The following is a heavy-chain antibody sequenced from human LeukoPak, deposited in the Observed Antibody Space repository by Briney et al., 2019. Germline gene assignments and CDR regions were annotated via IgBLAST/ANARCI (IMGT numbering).Heavy chain of an antibody. V-gene: IGHV3-30-3*02. CDR1: GFTFSSYA. J-gene: IGHJ3*02. D-gene: IGHD3-22*01. Sequence: PGGSLRLSCAASGFTFSSYAMHWVRQAPGKGLEWVAVISYDGSNKYYADSVKGRFTISRDNSKNTLYLQMNSLRAEDTAVYYCAKRADLASSGYYYGEEPDAFDIWGQGTMVTVSS. CDR3: AKRADLASSGYYYGEEPDAFDI. CDR2: ISYDGSNK.